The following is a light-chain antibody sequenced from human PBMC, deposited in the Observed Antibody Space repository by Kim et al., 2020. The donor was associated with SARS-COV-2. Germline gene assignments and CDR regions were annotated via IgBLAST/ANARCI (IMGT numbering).Light chain of an antibody. CDR2: GAS. V-gene: IGKV3-20*01. Sequence: SPGDRSTIYCRASQSVSSSYLAWYQQKPGQAPRLLVYGASSRATGIPDRFSGSGSGTDFTLTISRLEPEDFAVYYCQQYGSSLYTFGQGTKLEI. J-gene: IGKJ2*01. CDR1: QSVSSSY. CDR3: QQYGSSLYT.